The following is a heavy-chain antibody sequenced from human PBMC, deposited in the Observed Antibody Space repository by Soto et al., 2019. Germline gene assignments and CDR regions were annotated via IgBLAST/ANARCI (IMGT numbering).Heavy chain of an antibody. CDR1: GYTFTSYA. V-gene: IGHV1-3*01. D-gene: IGHD3-22*01. J-gene: IGHJ1*01. Sequence: GASVKVSCKASGYTFTSYAMHWVRQAPGQRLEWMGWINVGKDNTKYSQKFQGRVTITGDTSASTAYMELSSLRSEDTAVYYCARSVVVVIHTGPYLVGPFQHWGQGTLVTVSS. CDR3: ARSVVVVIHTGPYLVGPFQH. CDR2: INVGKDNT.